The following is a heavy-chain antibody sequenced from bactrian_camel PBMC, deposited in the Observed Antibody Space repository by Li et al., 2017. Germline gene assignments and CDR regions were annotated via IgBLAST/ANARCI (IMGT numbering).Heavy chain of an antibody. CDR1: GHFISTC. J-gene: IGHJ4*01. V-gene: IGHV3-3*01. CDR3: ALDYGGCNVYRTNYRY. CDR2: IYPDFGGT. Sequence: HVQLVESGGGSVRAGGSLKLSCTSGHFISTCMAWFRQVPGKEREGVAAIYPDFGGTFYTDSVKDRFFTSQNKANHTVYLQMTNLQPDDTAVYYCALDYGGCNVYRTNYRYWGQGTQVTVS. D-gene: IGHD5*01.